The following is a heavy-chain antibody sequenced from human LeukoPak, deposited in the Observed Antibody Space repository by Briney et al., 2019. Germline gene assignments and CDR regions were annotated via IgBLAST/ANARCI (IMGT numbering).Heavy chain of an antibody. CDR3: ATSYYDSSGYYYKAEYFQH. CDR1: GYTFTDYG. V-gene: IGHV1-18*01. J-gene: IGHJ1*01. CDR2: ISAYNGNT. D-gene: IGHD3-22*01. Sequence: ASVKVSCKTSGYTFTDYGISWVRQAPGQGLEWMGWISAYNGNTNYARNLQGRVTMTTDTSTRTAYMELRSLRSDDTAVYFCATSYYDSSGYYYKAEYFQHWGQGTLVTVSS.